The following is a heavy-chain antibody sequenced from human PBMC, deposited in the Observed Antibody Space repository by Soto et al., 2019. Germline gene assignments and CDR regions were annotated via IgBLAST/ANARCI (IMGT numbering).Heavy chain of an antibody. Sequence: QITLKESGPTVVKPTQTLTLTCTFSGFSLSTREMSVGWIRQPPGKALEWLELIYWDDDKRYSPSLKSRLTITQDTSKNHVVLTMTNMDPVDTATYYCAHFDASVRGVIEAFDIWGQGRMVTVSS. V-gene: IGHV2-5*02. CDR1: GFSLSTREMS. D-gene: IGHD3-10*01. CDR3: AHFDASVRGVIEAFDI. J-gene: IGHJ3*02. CDR2: IYWDDDK.